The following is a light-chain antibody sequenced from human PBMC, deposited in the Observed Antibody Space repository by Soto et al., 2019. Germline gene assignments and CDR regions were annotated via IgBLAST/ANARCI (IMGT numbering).Light chain of an antibody. CDR2: DAS. Sequence: EIVMTQSPATLSLSPGERATLSCRASQSVSSNLDGYQQKPGQAPRLLIYDASTRATGIPARFSGSGSGTEFTLTISRLPAEGFAGYYCQHYNNWPRTFGQGTKVESK. CDR1: QSVSSN. J-gene: IGKJ1*01. V-gene: IGKV3-15*01. CDR3: QHYNNWPRT.